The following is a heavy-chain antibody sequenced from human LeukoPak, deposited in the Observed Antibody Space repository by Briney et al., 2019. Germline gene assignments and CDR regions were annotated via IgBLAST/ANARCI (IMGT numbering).Heavy chain of an antibody. D-gene: IGHD2-2*01. Sequence: GGSLRLFCAASGFTLSDYYMDWVRQAPGKGLEWLGRSRNKANRYTTEYAASEKGRYTISRDDSKNSLYLQMNCLKTEDTAVYYCGRCSNYGLEAWGQGTTVTVSS. V-gene: IGHV3-72*01. CDR2: SRNKANRYTT. CDR3: GRCSNYGLEA. CDR1: GFTLSDYY. J-gene: IGHJ3*01.